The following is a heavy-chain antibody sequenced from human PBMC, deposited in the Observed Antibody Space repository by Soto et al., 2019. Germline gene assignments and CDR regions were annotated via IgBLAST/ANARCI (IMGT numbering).Heavy chain of an antibody. CDR1: GGSIISGGYY. V-gene: IGHV4-31*03. CDR2: IYYSGST. Sequence: QVQLQESGPGLVKPSQTLSLTCTVSGGSIISGGYYWSWVLQHPGKGLEWIGYIYYSGSTYYNPSVKSRVTISLDTPTNQFALILSTATAAATAGSSCASLYSNYIAEAFDTWGQGTLVTVSS. J-gene: IGHJ5*02. D-gene: IGHD4-4*01. CDR3: ASLYSNYIAEAFDT.